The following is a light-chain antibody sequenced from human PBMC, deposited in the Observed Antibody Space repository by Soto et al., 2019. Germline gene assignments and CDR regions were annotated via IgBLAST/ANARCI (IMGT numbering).Light chain of an antibody. V-gene: IGKV3-15*01. J-gene: IGKJ1*01. Sequence: EIVMTQSPATLSVSPGERATLSCRASQSVSSNLAWYQQKPGQAPRLLIYGASTRATGIPDRFSGSGSGTEFTLSISSLQSEDFAVYYCQHYNDWPPWTFGQGTKVE. CDR3: QHYNDWPPWT. CDR2: GAS. CDR1: QSVSSN.